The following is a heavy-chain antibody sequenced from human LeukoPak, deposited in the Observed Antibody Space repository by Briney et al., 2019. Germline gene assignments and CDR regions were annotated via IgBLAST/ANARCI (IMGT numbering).Heavy chain of an antibody. CDR3: ARHVAAAGPYYFDY. CDR1: GVSISSGDYY. V-gene: IGHV4-30-4*08. Sequence: PSETLSLTCTVSGVSISSGDYYWSWTRQPPGKGLEWIGYIYYSGSTYYNPSLKSRGTISVDTSKNQFSLKLSSVTAADTAVYYCARHVAAAGPYYFDYWGQGTLVTVSS. D-gene: IGHD6-13*01. J-gene: IGHJ4*02. CDR2: IYYSGST.